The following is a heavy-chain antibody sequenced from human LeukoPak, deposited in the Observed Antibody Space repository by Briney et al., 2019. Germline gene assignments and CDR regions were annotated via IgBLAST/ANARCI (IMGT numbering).Heavy chain of an antibody. J-gene: IGHJ3*02. D-gene: IGHD3-10*01. CDR3: ARHFPQKGGGITMVRGVRQPRGAFDI. CDR2: INHSGST. CDR1: GGSFSGYY. V-gene: IGHV4-34*01. Sequence: KASETLSLTCAVYGGSFSGYYWSWIRQPPGKGLEWIGEINHSGSTNYNPSLKSRVTISVDTSKNQFSLKLSSVTAADTAVYYCARHFPQKGGGITMVRGVRQPRGAFDIWGQGTMVTVSS.